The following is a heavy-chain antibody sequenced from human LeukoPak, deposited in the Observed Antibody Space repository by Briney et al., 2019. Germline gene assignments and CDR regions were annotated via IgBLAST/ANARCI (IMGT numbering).Heavy chain of an antibody. CDR3: AKDFWSGHSLYLLVY. V-gene: IGHV3-30*04. CDR2: IQYDGTNK. Sequence: GRSLRLSCAASGFTFSSYAMHWVRQAPGKGLEWVAFIQYDGTNKYYADSVKGRFTISRDNSKNTLYLQMNSLKVGDTAVYYCAKDFWSGHSLYLLVYWGQGTLVTVSS. CDR1: GFTFSSYA. D-gene: IGHD3-3*01. J-gene: IGHJ4*02.